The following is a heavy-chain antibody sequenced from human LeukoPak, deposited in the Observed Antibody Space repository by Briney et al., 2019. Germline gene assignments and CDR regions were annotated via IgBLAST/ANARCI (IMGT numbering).Heavy chain of an antibody. D-gene: IGHD6-13*01. V-gene: IGHV1-18*01. CDR1: GYTFTSYG. Sequence: GASVKLSCKASGYTFTSYGISWGRQAPGQGLEWMGWISAYDGNRNYAQKVHGRGTMTIDTATSTTYMELRSLRSDDTAVYHCARDHSSSCYGYYHYMDLWGKGTTVTVSS. CDR3: ARDHSSSCYGYYHYMDL. J-gene: IGHJ6*03. CDR2: ISAYDGNR.